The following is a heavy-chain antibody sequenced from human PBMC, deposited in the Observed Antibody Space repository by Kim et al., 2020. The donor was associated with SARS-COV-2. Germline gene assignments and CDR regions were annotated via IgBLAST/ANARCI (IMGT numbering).Heavy chain of an antibody. CDR2: VSYDGSLK. CDR1: GFSFNNYD. Sequence: GGSLRLSCAASGFSFNNYDMHWVRQAPGKGLEWVAHVSYDGSLKYYADSLKGRFTVSKDSSKNTLFLHMNSLGTEDTAVYYCAKNRGFFHLTVGM. V-gene: IGHV3-30*18. D-gene: IGHD3-16*01. CDR3: AKNRGFFHLTVGM. J-gene: IGHJ6*01.